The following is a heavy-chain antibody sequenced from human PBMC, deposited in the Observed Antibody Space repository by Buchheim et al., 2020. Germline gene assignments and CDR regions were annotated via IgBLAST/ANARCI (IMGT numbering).Heavy chain of an antibody. CDR2: IYYSGST. CDR1: GGSISSYY. V-gene: IGHV4-59*01. Sequence: QVQLQESGPGLVKPSETLSLTCTVSGGSISSYYWSWIRQPPGKGPEWVGFIYYSGSTSYNPSLKSRVTISVDTSKNQFSLKLTSVTAADTAVYYCARGGYSSSSPIDYWGQGTL. D-gene: IGHD6-6*01. CDR3: ARGGYSSSSPIDY. J-gene: IGHJ4*02.